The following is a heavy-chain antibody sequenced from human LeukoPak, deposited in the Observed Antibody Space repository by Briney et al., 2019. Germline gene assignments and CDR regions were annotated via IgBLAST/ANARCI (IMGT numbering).Heavy chain of an antibody. CDR2: IYYSGST. V-gene: IGHV4-59*01. CDR3: ARGKGYYDSSGYYLFDY. Sequence: PSETLSLTCTVSGGSISSYYWSWIRQPPGKGLEWIGYIYYSGSTNYNPSLKSRVTISVDTSKNQFSLKLSSVTAADTAVYYCARGKGYYDSSGYYLFDYWGQGTLVTVSS. CDR1: GGSISSYY. D-gene: IGHD3-22*01. J-gene: IGHJ4*02.